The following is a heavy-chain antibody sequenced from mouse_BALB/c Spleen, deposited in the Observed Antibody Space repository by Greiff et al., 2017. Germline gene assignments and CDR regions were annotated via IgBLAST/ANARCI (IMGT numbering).Heavy chain of an antibody. J-gene: IGHJ3*01. V-gene: IGHV6-3*01. CDR1: GFTFSSYW. D-gene: IGHD1-2*01. CDR3: TVYYGFAY. Sequence: EVKLEESGGGLVQPGGSMKLSCVASGFTFSSYWMSWVRQSPEKGLEWVAEIRLKSDNYATHYAESVKGKFTISRDDSKSRLYLQMNSLRAEDTGIYYCTVYYGFAYWGQGTLVTVSA. CDR2: IRLKSDNYAT.